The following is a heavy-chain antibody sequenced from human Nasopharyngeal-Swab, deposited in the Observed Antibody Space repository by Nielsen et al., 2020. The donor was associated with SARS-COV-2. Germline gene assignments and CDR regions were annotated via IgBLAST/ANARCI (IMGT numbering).Heavy chain of an antibody. CDR1: GFTFSSYA. CDR2: ISGSGGST. V-gene: IGHV3-23*01. J-gene: IGHJ4*02. Sequence: GESLKISCAASGFTFSSYAMSWVRQAPGKGLEWGSVISGSGGSTYYADSVKGRFTISRDNSKNKLYLQMNSLRAEDTAVYYCETTGMVVAATWYFDYWGQGTLVTVSS. CDR3: ETTGMVVAATWYFDY. D-gene: IGHD2-15*01.